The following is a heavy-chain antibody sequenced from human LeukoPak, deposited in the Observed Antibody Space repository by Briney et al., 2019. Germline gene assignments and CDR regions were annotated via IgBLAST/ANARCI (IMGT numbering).Heavy chain of an antibody. Sequence: GRSLRLSCAASGFTFDDYAMHWVRQAPGKGLEWVSGISWNSGSIGYADSVKGRFTISRDNAKNSLYLQMNSLRAEDTALYYCAKDYDGGGDAFDIWGQGTMVTVSS. CDR3: AKDYDGGGDAFDI. V-gene: IGHV3-9*01. CDR2: ISWNSGSI. D-gene: IGHD3-22*01. J-gene: IGHJ3*02. CDR1: GFTFDDYA.